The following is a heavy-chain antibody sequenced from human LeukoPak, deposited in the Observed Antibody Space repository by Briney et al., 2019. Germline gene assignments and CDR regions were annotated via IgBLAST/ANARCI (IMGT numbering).Heavy chain of an antibody. Sequence: SETLSLTCTVSGGSISSYYWSWIRQPPGKGLEWIGYIYYSGSTNYNPSLKSRVTISVDTSKNQFSLKLTSVTAADTAVYYCARGVRWDYYYYMDVWGKGTTVTVSS. D-gene: IGHD4-23*01. V-gene: IGHV4-59*01. CDR1: GGSISSYY. CDR2: IYYSGST. CDR3: ARGVRWDYYYYMDV. J-gene: IGHJ6*03.